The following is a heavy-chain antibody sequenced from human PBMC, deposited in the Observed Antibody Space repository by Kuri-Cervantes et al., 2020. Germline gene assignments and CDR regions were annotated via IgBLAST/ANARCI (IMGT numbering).Heavy chain of an antibody. D-gene: IGHD2-21*02. CDR3: SRLYCRGGDCFALDT. V-gene: IGHV1-18*01. J-gene: IGHJ4*02. Sequence: ASVKVSCKASGYNFSSYGASWVRQAPGHGLEWIGWTTSDTVNTKYAQKVHMRVAMTMDTSTSTAYMELRSLRSDDTAVYYCSRLYCRGGDCFALDTWGQGTQVTVSS. CDR1: GYNFSSYG. CDR2: TTSDTVNT.